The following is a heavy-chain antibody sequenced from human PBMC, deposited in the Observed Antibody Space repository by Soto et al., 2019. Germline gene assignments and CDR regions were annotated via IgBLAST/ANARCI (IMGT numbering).Heavy chain of an antibody. Sequence: SETLSLTCSFSGDLVTSNYLTWIRQSPEKGLEWIGYMHYTGFSHYNPSLKSRLTISVDKSKNQFTLQLTSVTVADTAVYYCATSFGSAWYTYWGQGTQVTVSS. J-gene: IGHJ4*02. CDR1: GDLVTSNY. D-gene: IGHD6-13*01. CDR3: ATSFGSAWYTY. V-gene: IGHV4-59*02. CDR2: MHYTGFS.